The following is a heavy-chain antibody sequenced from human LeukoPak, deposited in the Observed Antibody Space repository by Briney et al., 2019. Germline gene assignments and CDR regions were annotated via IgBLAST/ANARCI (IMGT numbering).Heavy chain of an antibody. D-gene: IGHD1/OR15-1a*01. V-gene: IGHV1-18*01. CDR2: SSPYNGNT. J-gene: IGHJ5*02. Sequence: AASVKVSCKASGYTFTTYGINWVRQAPGHGLEWVGWSSPYNGNTNYAQKLQGRVTLTTDTSTSTAYMELRSLRSDDTAVYYCARGGQGPITGTSQVLYNWFDPWGQGTLVTVSS. CDR3: ARGGQGPITGTSQVLYNWFDP. CDR1: GYTFTTYG.